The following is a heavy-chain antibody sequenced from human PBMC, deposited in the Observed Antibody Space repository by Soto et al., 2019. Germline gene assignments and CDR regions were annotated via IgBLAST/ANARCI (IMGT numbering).Heavy chain of an antibody. J-gene: IGHJ4*02. D-gene: IGHD3-3*01. CDR3: ARNRFFGVVIEYYFDY. V-gene: IGHV1-69*13. Sequence: ASVKVSCKASGYTFTSYGISWVRQAPGQGLEWMGGIIPIFGTANYAQKFQGRVTITADESTSTAYMELSSLRSEDTAVYYCARNRFFGVVIEYYFDYWGQGNLVTVSS. CDR2: IIPIFGTA. CDR1: GYTFTSYG.